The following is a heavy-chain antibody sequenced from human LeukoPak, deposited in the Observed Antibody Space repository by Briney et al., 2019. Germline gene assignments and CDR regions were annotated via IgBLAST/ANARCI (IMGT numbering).Heavy chain of an antibody. Sequence: PGGSLRLSCAASGFTFSSYAMSWVRQAPGKGLEWVSAISGSGGSTYYADSVKGRFTISRDNSKNTLYLQMNSLRAEDTAVYYCAKGRGYYGSGSYYNPGGFDYWGQGTLVTVSS. J-gene: IGHJ4*02. CDR3: AKGRGYYGSGSYYNPGGFDY. CDR2: ISGSGGST. D-gene: IGHD3-10*01. V-gene: IGHV3-23*01. CDR1: GFTFSSYA.